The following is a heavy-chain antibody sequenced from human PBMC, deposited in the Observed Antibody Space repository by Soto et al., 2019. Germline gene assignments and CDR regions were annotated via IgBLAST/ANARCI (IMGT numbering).Heavy chain of an antibody. D-gene: IGHD3-22*01. J-gene: IGHJ3*02. V-gene: IGHV1-69*13. Sequence: GASVKVSCKASGVTFSSYAISWVRQAPGQGLEWMGGIIPIFGTANYAQKFQGRVTITADESTSTAYMELSSLRSEDTAVYYCARCLQHNERGVDYYDSSGYYYAGYDAFDIWGQGTMVTVSS. CDR1: GVTFSSYA. CDR3: ARCLQHNERGVDYYDSSGYYYAGYDAFDI. CDR2: IIPIFGTA.